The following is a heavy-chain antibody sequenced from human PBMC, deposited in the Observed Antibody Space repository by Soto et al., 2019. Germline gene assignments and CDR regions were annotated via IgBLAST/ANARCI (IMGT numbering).Heavy chain of an antibody. J-gene: IGHJ6*02. D-gene: IGHD3-22*01. CDR1: GFTFSSYG. CDR2: ISYDGSNK. Sequence: QVQLVESGGGVVQPGRSLRLSCAASGFTFSSYGMHWVRQAPGKRLEWVAVISYDGSNKYYADSVKGRFTISRDNSKNTLYLQMNSLRAEDTAVYYCAKGKIVLDVWGQGTTVTVSS. V-gene: IGHV3-30*18. CDR3: AKGKIVLDV.